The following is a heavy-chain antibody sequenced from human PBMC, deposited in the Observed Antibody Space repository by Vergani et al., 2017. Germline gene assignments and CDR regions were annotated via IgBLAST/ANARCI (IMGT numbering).Heavy chain of an antibody. Sequence: QVQLQESGPGLVKPSETLSLTCGVSGYSISSGYYWGWIRQPPGKGLEWIGNIYHSGNTYYNPSLKSRVTISVDTSKNQFSLKLSSVTAADTAVYYCGRSGLISPRNWFEPWGKGTLVTVSS. CDR3: GRSGLISPRNWFEP. D-gene: IGHD2-15*01. CDR2: IYHSGNT. J-gene: IGHJ5*02. V-gene: IGHV4-38-2*01. CDR1: GYSISSGYY.